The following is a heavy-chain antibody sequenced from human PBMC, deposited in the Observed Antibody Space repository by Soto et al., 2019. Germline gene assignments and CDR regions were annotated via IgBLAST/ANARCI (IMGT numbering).Heavy chain of an antibody. Sequence: PGGSLRLSCAASRFTFSSYSMNWVRQAPGKGLEWVSYISSSSSTIYYADSVKGRFTISRDNAKNSLYLQMNSLRAEDTAVYYCARRVVVDATPDHMDVWGKGNTVTVSS. CDR1: RFTFSSYS. D-gene: IGHD2-15*01. V-gene: IGHV3-48*01. J-gene: IGHJ6*03. CDR3: ARRVVVDATPDHMDV. CDR2: ISSSSSTI.